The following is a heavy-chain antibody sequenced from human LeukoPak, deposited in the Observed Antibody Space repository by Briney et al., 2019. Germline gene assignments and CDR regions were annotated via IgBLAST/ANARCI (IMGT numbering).Heavy chain of an antibody. CDR1: AFTFIDHG. D-gene: IGHD4-17*01. V-gene: IGHV3-43*02. CDR2: ISGDGGST. Sequence: GGSLRLSCAASAFTFIDHGMHWVRQAPGKGLEWVSLISGDGGSTYYADSVKGRFTISRDNSKNSLYLQMNSLRTEDTALYYCAKGLLNYGDYGIDALDIWAKGQWSPSLQ. CDR3: AKGLLNYGDYGIDALDI. J-gene: IGHJ3*02.